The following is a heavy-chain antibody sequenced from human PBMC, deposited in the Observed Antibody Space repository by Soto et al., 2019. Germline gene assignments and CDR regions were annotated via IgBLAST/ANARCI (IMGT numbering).Heavy chain of an antibody. Sequence: ASVKVSCKASGYTFTSYGISWVRQAPGQGLEWMGWISAYNGSTNYAQKLQGRVTMTTDTSTSTAYMELRSLRSDDTAVYYCARAEGMTTDYYYYGMDVWGQGTTVTVSS. CDR1: GYTFTSYG. CDR2: ISAYNGST. D-gene: IGHD4-4*01. J-gene: IGHJ6*02. CDR3: ARAEGMTTDYYYYGMDV. V-gene: IGHV1-18*01.